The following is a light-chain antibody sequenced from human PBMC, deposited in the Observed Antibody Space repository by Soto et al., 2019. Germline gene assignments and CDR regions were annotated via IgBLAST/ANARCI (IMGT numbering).Light chain of an antibody. CDR1: QSVSTY. Sequence: EIVLTQSPATLSLSPGERATLSCRASQSVSTYLAWYQQKPGQAPGLLIYGASSRATGIPDRFSGSGSGTDFTLTISGLEPADLGVYYCQQRHNWPITLGQGTRLEIK. V-gene: IGKV3-11*01. CDR3: QQRHNWPIT. CDR2: GAS. J-gene: IGKJ5*01.